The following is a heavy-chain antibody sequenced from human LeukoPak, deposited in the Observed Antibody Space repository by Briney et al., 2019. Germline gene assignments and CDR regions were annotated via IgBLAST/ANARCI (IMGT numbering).Heavy chain of an antibody. V-gene: IGHV3-30*02. D-gene: IGHD7-27*01. Sequence: GGSLRLSCAASGFRFSTYGMHWVRQAPGKGLEWVSFIRHEGIDKYYAQSVKGRFTISRDDSRNTQYLQMNSLRSEDTAIYYCATDFNWAWNYWGQGTLVTVSS. J-gene: IGHJ4*02. CDR3: ATDFNWAWNY. CDR1: GFRFSTYG. CDR2: IRHEGIDK.